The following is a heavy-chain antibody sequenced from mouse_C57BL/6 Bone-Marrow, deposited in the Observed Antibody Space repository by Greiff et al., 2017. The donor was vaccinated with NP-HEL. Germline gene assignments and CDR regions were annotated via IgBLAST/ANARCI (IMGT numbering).Heavy chain of an antibody. CDR1: GYTFTSYW. D-gene: IGHD2-5*01. CDR2: IHPSDSDT. V-gene: IGHV1-74*01. J-gene: IGHJ2*01. Sequence: QVQLQQPGAELVKPGASVKVSCKASGYTFTSYWMHWVKQRPGQGLEWIGRIHPSDSDTNYNQKFKGKATLTVDKSSSTAYMQLSSLTSEDSAVYYCAMRRYSNYGTVYFDYWGQGTTLTVSS. CDR3: AMRRYSNYGTVYFDY.